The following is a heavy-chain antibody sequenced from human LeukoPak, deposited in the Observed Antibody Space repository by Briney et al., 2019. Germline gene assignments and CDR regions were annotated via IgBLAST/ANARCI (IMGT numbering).Heavy chain of an antibody. D-gene: IGHD1-26*01. V-gene: IGHV3-7*01. CDR1: GFTSTNYW. CDR3: ARDKWEPRYAFDI. CDR2: IKQDRSEK. Sequence: GSLRLSCAASGFTSTNYWMSWVRQAPGKGLELVANIKQDRSEKYYVDSVKGRFTISRDNAKNSVHLQMNSLRAEDTAVYYCARDKWEPRYAFDIWGQGTMVTVSS. J-gene: IGHJ3*02.